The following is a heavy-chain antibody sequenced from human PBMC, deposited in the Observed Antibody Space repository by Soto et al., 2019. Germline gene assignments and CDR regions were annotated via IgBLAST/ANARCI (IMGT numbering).Heavy chain of an antibody. CDR3: ARFRSSRTDAFDI. J-gene: IGHJ3*02. Sequence: QLPLQESGSGLVKPSQTLSLTCAVSGGSISSGGYSWGWIRQPPGKGLEWIGYIYHSGSTYYNPSLKSRVTISVDRSKNQFSLKLSSVTAADTAVYYCARFRSSRTDAFDIWGQGTMVTVSS. CDR1: GGSISSGGYS. V-gene: IGHV4-30-2*01. D-gene: IGHD2-2*01. CDR2: IYHSGST.